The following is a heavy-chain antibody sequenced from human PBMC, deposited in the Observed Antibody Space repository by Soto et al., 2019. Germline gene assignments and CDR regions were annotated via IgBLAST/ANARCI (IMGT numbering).Heavy chain of an antibody. D-gene: IGHD5-18*01. Sequence: GGSLRLSCVGTGFSFSSYSMHWVRQAPGKGLEWVAVVSFDGNNKYYANSVKDRFTVSRDNSKNTMYVQMNSLKPEDTAVYYCARDRRFGNGYSLGFDYWGQGTLVTV. J-gene: IGHJ4*02. CDR2: VSFDGNNK. V-gene: IGHV3-30-3*01. CDR3: ARDRRFGNGYSLGFDY. CDR1: GFSFSSYS.